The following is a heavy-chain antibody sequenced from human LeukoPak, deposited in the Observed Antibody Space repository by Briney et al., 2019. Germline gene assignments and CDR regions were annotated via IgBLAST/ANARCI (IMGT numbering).Heavy chain of an antibody. CDR3: ARERFGDLLDY. CDR1: GFTFSGFY. D-gene: IGHD3-10*01. CDR2: ISGSTIYI. J-gene: IGHJ4*02. V-gene: IGHV3-21*06. Sequence: PGGSLRLSCAASGFTFSGFYMNWVRQAPGKGLEWVSTISGSTIYIYYADSVKGRFTISRDNAKNSLSLQMNSLRAEDTAVYYCARERFGDLLDYWGQGTLVTVSS.